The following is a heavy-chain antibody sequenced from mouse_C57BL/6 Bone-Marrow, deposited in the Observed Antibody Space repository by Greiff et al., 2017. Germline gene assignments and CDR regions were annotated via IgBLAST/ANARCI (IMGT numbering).Heavy chain of an antibody. Sequence: EVQVVESEGGLVQPGSSMKLSCTASGFTFSDYYMAWVRQVPEKGLEWVANINYDGSSTYYLDSLKSRFIISRDNEKNILYLQMSSLKSKDTATYYCARDRGGNYSYYFDYWGQGTTLTVSA. CDR1: GFTFSDYY. J-gene: IGHJ2*01. CDR2: INYDGSST. V-gene: IGHV5-16*01. D-gene: IGHD2-1*01. CDR3: ARDRGGNYSYYFDY.